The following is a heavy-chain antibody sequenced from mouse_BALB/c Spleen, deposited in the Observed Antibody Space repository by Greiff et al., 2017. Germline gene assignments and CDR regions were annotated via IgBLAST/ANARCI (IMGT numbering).Heavy chain of an antibody. V-gene: IGHV1-69*02. CDR2: IYPSDSYT. D-gene: IGHD1-1*01. J-gene: IGHJ3*01. Sequence: QVQLQQPGAELVRPGASVKLSCKASGYTFTSYWINWVKQRPGQGLEWIGNIYPSDSYTNYNQKFKDKATLTVDKSSSTAYMQLSSPTSEDSAVYDCTSDYSSSYQAWFAYWGQGTLVTVSA. CDR3: TSDYSSSYQAWFAY. CDR1: GYTFTSYW.